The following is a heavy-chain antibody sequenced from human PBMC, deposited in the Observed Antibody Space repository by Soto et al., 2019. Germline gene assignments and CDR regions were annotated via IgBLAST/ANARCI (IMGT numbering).Heavy chain of an antibody. D-gene: IGHD3-3*01. Sequence: GGSLRLSCAASGFTFSSYWMHWVRQAPGKGLVWVSRINSDGSSTSYADSVKGRFTISRDNAKNTLYLQMNSLRAEDTAVYYCARSYDFWSGYYPGYYYYGMDVWGQGTTVTVSS. CDR3: ARSYDFWSGYYPGYYYYGMDV. V-gene: IGHV3-74*01. CDR1: GFTFSSYW. J-gene: IGHJ6*02. CDR2: INSDGSST.